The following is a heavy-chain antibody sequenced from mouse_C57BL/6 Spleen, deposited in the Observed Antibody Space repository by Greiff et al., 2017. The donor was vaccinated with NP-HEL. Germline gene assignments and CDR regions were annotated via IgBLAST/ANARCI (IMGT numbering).Heavy chain of an antibody. D-gene: IGHD1-1*01. V-gene: IGHV1-50*01. J-gene: IGHJ1*03. CDR1: GYTFTSYW. Sequence: QVQLQQPGAELVKPGASVKLSCKASGYTFTSYWMQWVKQRPGQGLEWIGEIDPSDSYTNYNQKFKGKATLTVDTSSSTAYMQLSSLTSEDSAVYYCANLLYYGSSYGWYFDVWGTGTTVTVSS. CDR2: IDPSDSYT. CDR3: ANLLYYGSSYGWYFDV.